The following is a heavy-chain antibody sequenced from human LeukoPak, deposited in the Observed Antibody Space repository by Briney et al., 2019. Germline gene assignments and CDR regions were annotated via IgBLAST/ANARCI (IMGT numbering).Heavy chain of an antibody. Sequence: PGGSLRLSCAASGFTFSDYYMSWIRQAPGKGLERVSYISSSGSTIYFADSVKGRFTISRDNAKNSLFLQMNSLRAEDTAVYYCARATSDNILTGYYSPWGQGTLVTVSS. V-gene: IGHV3-11*04. CDR1: GFTFSDYY. CDR2: ISSSGSTI. D-gene: IGHD3-9*01. J-gene: IGHJ5*02. CDR3: ARATSDNILTGYYSP.